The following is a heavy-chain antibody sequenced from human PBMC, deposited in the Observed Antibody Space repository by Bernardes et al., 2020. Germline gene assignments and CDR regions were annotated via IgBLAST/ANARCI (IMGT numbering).Heavy chain of an antibody. CDR3: ARTTYYDFWSGYPDHFDY. D-gene: IGHD3-3*01. CDR2: INPTSCCT. V-gene: IGHV1-2*06. CDR1: GYTFTGYY. J-gene: IGHJ4*02. Sequence: ASVKVSCKSSGYTFTGYYIHWVLPAPGHGLSWMGLINPTSCCTNYAQKFQGRVTMTRDTSISTAYMELSRLRSDDTAVYYCARTTYYDFWSGYPDHFDYWGQGTLVTVSS.